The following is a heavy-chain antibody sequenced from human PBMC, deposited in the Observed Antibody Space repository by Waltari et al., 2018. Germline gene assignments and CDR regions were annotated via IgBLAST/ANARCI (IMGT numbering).Heavy chain of an antibody. D-gene: IGHD6-19*01. V-gene: IGHV3-30*18. CDR2: IWYDGSNK. J-gene: IGHJ4*02. Sequence: QVQLVESGGGVVQPGRSLRLSCAASGFTFSSYGMHWVRQAPGKGLEWVAVIWYDGSNKYYADSVKGRFTISRDNSKNTLYLQMNSLRAEDTAMYYCAKGQQWLAYFDYWGQGTLVTVSS. CDR1: GFTFSSYG. CDR3: AKGQQWLAYFDY.